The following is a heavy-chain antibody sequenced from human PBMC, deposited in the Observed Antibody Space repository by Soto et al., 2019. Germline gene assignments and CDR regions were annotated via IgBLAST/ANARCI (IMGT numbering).Heavy chain of an antibody. V-gene: IGHV4-39*01. Sequence: PSETLSLTCTVAGDSIAINNYFWGWMRQPPGKGLEWIGSILYIGSTYYSPSLESRVTISVDTSKNQFSLKLNSVTATDTAVYYGARHGYDQGVDYWGQGTLVTVSS. J-gene: IGHJ4*02. D-gene: IGHD2-2*01. CDR3: ARHGYDQGVDY. CDR2: ILYIGST. CDR1: GDSIAINNYF.